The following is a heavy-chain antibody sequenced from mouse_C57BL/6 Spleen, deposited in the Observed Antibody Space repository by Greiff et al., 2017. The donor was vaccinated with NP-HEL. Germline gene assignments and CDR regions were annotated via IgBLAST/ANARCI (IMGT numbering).Heavy chain of an antibody. D-gene: IGHD2-4*01. CDR3: AREGYDYDYYYAMDY. J-gene: IGHJ4*01. Sequence: QVQLQQPGAELVKPGASVKLSCKASGYTFTSYWMHWVKQRPGQGLEWIGMIHPNSGSTNYNEKFKSKATLTVDKSSSTAYMQLSSLTSEDSAVCYCAREGYDYDYYYAMDYWGQGTSVTVSS. V-gene: IGHV1-64*01. CDR2: IHPNSGST. CDR1: GYTFTSYW.